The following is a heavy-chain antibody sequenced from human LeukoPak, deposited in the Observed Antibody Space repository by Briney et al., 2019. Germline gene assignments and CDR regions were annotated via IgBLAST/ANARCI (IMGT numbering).Heavy chain of an antibody. D-gene: IGHD3-10*01. Sequence: SSETLSLTCTVSGGSISSGGYYWSWIRQHPGKGLEWIGYIYYSGSTYYNPSLKSRVTISVDTSKNQFSLKLSSVTAAGTAVYYCARDQITMVRGRRLYNWFDPWGQGTLVTVSS. CDR1: GGSISSGGYY. CDR3: ARDQITMVRGRRLYNWFDP. V-gene: IGHV4-31*03. CDR2: IYYSGST. J-gene: IGHJ5*02.